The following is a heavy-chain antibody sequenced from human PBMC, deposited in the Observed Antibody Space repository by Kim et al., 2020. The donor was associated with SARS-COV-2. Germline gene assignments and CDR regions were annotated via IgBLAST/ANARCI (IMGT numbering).Heavy chain of an antibody. Sequence: ASVKVSCKASGYTFTSYGISWVRQAPGQGLEWMGWISAYNGNTNYAQKLQGRVTMTTDTSTSTAYMELRSLRSDDTAVYYCARDFPGYYYDSSGYLPFDYWGQGTLVTVSS. CDR1: GYTFTSYG. V-gene: IGHV1-18*04. CDR2: ISAYNGNT. D-gene: IGHD3-22*01. CDR3: ARDFPGYYYDSSGYLPFDY. J-gene: IGHJ4*02.